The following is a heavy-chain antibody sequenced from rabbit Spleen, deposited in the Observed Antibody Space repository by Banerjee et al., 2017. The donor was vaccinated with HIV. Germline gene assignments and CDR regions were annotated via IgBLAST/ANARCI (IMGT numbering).Heavy chain of an antibody. V-gene: IGHV1S40*01. CDR1: GFSFSSGYD. J-gene: IGHJ4*01. CDR2: AYAGSSGSA. CDR3: ARDLDDVLGWNFNL. Sequence: QQLVESGGGLVKPGASLTLTCKASGFSFSSGYDMCWVRQAPGKGLEWVACAYAGSSGSAYYANWAKGRFTISKTSSTTVTLQMTSLTAADTATYFCARDLDDVLGWNFNLWGPGTLVTVS. D-gene: IGHD1-1*01.